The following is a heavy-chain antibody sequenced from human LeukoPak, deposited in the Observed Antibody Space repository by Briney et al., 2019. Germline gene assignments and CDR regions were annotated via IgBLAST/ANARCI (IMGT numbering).Heavy chain of an antibody. Sequence: ASVTVSCKASGYTFTSYGISWVRQAPGQGLEWMGWISAYNGNTNYAQKLQVRVTMTTDTSTSTAYMELRSLRSDDTAVYYCARDGDITIFGVVISYFDYWGQGTLVTVSS. J-gene: IGHJ4*02. CDR1: GYTFTSYG. V-gene: IGHV1-18*01. D-gene: IGHD3-3*01. CDR2: ISAYNGNT. CDR3: ARDGDITIFGVVISYFDY.